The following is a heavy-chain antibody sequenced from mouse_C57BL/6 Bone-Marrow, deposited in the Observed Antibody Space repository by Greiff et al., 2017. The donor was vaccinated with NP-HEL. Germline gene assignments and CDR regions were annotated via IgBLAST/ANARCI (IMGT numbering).Heavy chain of an antibody. V-gene: IGHV10-1*01. Sequence: EVQLVESGGGLVQPKGSLKLSCAASGFSFNTYAMNWVRQAPGKGLEWVARIRSKSNNYATYYADSVKDRFTISRDDSESMLYLQMNNLKTEDTAMYYCVRLWGLRRNWYFDVWGTGTTVTVSS. J-gene: IGHJ1*03. CDR3: VRLWGLRRNWYFDV. D-gene: IGHD2-4*01. CDR2: IRSKSNNYAT. CDR1: GFSFNTYA.